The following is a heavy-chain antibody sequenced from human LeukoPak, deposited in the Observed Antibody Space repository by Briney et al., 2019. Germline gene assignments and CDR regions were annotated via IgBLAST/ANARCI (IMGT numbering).Heavy chain of an antibody. CDR3: ARGRGDSSGYYPGV. CDR2: INPNSGGT. V-gene: IGHV1-2*04. J-gene: IGHJ4*02. Sequence: ASVKVSCKASGYTFTGYYMHWVRQAPGQGLEWMGWINPNSGGTNYAQKFQGWVTMTRDTSISTAYMELSRLRSDDTAVYYCARGRGDSSGYYPGVWGQGTLVTVSS. D-gene: IGHD3-22*01. CDR1: GYTFTGYY.